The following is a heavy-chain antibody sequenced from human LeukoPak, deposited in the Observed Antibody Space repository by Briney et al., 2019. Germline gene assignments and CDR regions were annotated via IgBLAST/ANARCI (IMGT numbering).Heavy chain of an antibody. Sequence: SSVKVSCKASGGTFSSYAISWVRQAPGQGLEWMGGSIPIFVTANYAQKCQSRVTISADASARTAYMELSRLRSEDTAVYYCARLGMRQQHPWSGSSYCYYYMDVWGKGTTVTVSS. J-gene: IGHJ6*03. D-gene: IGHD6-13*01. CDR1: GGTFSSYA. CDR2: SIPIFVTA. CDR3: ARLGMRQQHPWSGSSYCYYYMDV. V-gene: IGHV1-69*01.